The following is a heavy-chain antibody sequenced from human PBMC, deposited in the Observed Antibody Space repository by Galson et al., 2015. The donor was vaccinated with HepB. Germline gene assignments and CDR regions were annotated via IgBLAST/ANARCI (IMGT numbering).Heavy chain of an antibody. Sequence: LRLSCAASGFTFDDYVMSWVGQGPGKWLDWVSGINGSGGTRDYADSVKGRFTISRDNAKNSLYLQMNTLRAEDTALYYCHRVTVAGDYYYGMDVWGQGTTVTVSS. V-gene: IGHV3-20*04. CDR3: HRVTVAGDYYYGMDV. CDR2: INGSGGTR. D-gene: IGHD6-19*01. CDR1: GFTFDDYV. J-gene: IGHJ6*02.